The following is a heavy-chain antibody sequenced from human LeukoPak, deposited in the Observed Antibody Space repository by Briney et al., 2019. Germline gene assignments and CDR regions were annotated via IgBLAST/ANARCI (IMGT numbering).Heavy chain of an antibody. CDR1: GFTFDDYA. CDR3: EKNGWYGGYERYSYYYRDV. D-gene: IGHD5-12*01. J-gene: IGHJ6*03. CDR2: ISWDGGST. Sequence: GGSLRLSCAASGFTFDDYAMHWVRQAPGKGLEWVSLISWDGGSTYYADSVKGRFTISRDNSKNSLYLQMNSLRAEDTALYYCEKNGWYGGYERYSYYYRDVGGKGTTVTVSS. V-gene: IGHV3-43D*03.